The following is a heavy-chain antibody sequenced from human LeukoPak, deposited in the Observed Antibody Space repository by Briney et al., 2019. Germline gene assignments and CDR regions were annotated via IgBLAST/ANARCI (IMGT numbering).Heavy chain of an antibody. CDR1: GFSFTNYW. CDR2: IDTSDSYT. V-gene: IGHV5-10-1*01. J-gene: IGHJ4*02. D-gene: IGHD4-17*01. Sequence: GESLKISCKGSGFSFTNYWISWARQMPGKGLEWMGRIDTSDSYTQYSPSFQGHVTISADMSIGTVYLQWSSLKASDTAIYYCARIMTTVTKWGQGTLVTVSS. CDR3: ARIMTTVTK.